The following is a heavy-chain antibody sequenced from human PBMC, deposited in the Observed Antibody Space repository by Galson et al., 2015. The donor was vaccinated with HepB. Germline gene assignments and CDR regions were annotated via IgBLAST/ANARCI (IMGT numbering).Heavy chain of an antibody. CDR2: ISKDGSGT. D-gene: IGHD2-15*01. Sequence: SLRLSCAASGFTFSGHDMTWVRQAPGKGLEWASSISKDGSGTTYAGSVKGRMTISRDNSKNTLFLQMNSLRAEDTAVYYCAKGDLGGRSWFFDLWGRGTLVTVSS. V-gene: IGHV3-23*01. CDR1: GFTFSGHD. CDR3: AKGDLGGRSWFFDL. J-gene: IGHJ2*01.